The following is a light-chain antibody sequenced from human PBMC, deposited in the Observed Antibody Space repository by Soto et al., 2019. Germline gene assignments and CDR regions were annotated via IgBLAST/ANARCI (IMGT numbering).Light chain of an antibody. CDR2: SNN. CDR3: AACDYSLSGVV. J-gene: IGLJ2*01. Sequence: QPVLTQPPSVSGAPGQRVTISCSGSSSNIGSNNVNWYQQLPGTAPQLLIYSNNQRPSGVPDRFSGSKSGTSASLAISGLQSEDEADYYCAACDYSLSGVVFGGGTKVTVL. CDR1: SSNIGSNN. V-gene: IGLV1-44*01.